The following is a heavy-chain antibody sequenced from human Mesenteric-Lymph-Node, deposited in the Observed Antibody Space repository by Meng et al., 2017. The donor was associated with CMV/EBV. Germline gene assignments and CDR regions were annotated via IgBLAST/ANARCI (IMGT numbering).Heavy chain of an antibody. CDR3: ARERSSTLDY. CDR1: GDSVSRNRAA. Sequence: AISGDSVSRNRAAWNWIRQSPSRGIEWLGRTYYRSKWYNDYAVSVKSRITINADTSKNQFSLQLNSVTPEDTAVYYCARERSSTLDYWGQGTLVTVSS. V-gene: IGHV6-1*01. J-gene: IGHJ4*02. CDR2: TYYRSKWYN.